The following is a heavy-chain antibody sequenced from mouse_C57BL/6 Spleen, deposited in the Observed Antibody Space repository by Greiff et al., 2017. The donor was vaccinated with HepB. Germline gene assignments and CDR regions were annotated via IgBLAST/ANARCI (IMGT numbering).Heavy chain of an antibody. CDR2: IYPGSGNT. V-gene: IGHV1-76*01. J-gene: IGHJ2*01. Sequence: VKLQESGAELVRPGASVKLSCKASGYTFTDYYINWVKQRPGQGLEWIARIYPGSGNTYYNEKFKGKATLTAEKSSSTAYMQLSSLTSEDSAVYFCARCWYYFDYWGQGTTLTVSS. CDR1: GYTFTDYY. CDR3: ARCWYYFDY.